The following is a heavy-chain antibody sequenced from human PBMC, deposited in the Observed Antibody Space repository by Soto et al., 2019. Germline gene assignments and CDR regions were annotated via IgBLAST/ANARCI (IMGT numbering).Heavy chain of an antibody. Sequence: PGGSLRLSCAASGFTFSDYFMTWIRQAPGEGLEWVAYISTSARIINYADSVKGRFTISRDNAKNSLYLQMNSPRAEDTAVYFCAREYSAYHYHVDFWGQGTVVTVSS. CDR3: AREYSAYHYHVDF. D-gene: IGHD4-4*01. CDR1: GFTFSDYF. V-gene: IGHV3-11*01. CDR2: ISTSARII. J-gene: IGHJ4*02.